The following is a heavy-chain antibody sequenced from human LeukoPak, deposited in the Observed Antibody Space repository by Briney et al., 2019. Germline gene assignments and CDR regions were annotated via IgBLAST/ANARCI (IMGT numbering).Heavy chain of an antibody. CDR2: ISGSGGST. CDR1: GGTFSSYA. J-gene: IGHJ4*02. D-gene: IGHD2-2*01. V-gene: IGHV3-23*01. CDR3: AFGPAAPTLFDY. Sequence: SCKASGGTFSSYAMSWVRQAPGKGLEWVSAISGSGGSTYYADSVKGRFTISRDNSKNTLYLQMNSLRAEDTAVYYCAFGPAAPTLFDYWGQGTLVTVSS.